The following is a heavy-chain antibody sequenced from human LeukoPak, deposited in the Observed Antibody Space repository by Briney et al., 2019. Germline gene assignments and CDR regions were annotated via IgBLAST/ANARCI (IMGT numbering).Heavy chain of an antibody. Sequence: SETLSLTCAVYGGSFSGYYWSWIRQPPGKGLEWIGEINHSGSTNYNPSLKSRVTISVGTSKNQFSLKLSSVTAADTAVYYCARALRGYSYGFYYYYGMDVWGQGTTVTVSS. CDR3: ARALRGYSYGFYYYYGMDV. J-gene: IGHJ6*02. CDR1: GGSFSGYY. D-gene: IGHD5-18*01. V-gene: IGHV4-34*01. CDR2: INHSGST.